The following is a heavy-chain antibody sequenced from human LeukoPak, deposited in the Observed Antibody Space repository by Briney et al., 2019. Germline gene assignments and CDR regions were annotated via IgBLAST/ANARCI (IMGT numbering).Heavy chain of an antibody. CDR3: ARGFNGIDY. V-gene: IGHV3-7*01. CDR2: IKQDGSEK. D-gene: IGHD3-3*01. CDR1: GFTFSNYA. J-gene: IGHJ4*02. Sequence: GGSLRLSCAASGFTFSNYAMTWVRQAPGKGLEWVANIKQDGSEKYYVDSVKGRFTISRDNAKNSLYLQMNSLRAEDTAVYYCARGFNGIDYWGQGTLVTVSS.